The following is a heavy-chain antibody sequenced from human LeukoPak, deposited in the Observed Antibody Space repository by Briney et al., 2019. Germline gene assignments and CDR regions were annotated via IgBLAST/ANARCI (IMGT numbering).Heavy chain of an antibody. CDR3: ARVGGGLVYYFDY. V-gene: IGHV1-2*02. Sequence: ASVKVSCKASGYTFTGHYMHRVRQAPGQGLEWMGWINPYSGAIKYAQKFQGRVTMTLHTSISTAYMELSRLRSDDTAVYYCARVGGGLVYYFDYWGQGTLVTVSS. J-gene: IGHJ4*02. CDR2: INPYSGAI. D-gene: IGHD2-15*01. CDR1: GYTFTGHY.